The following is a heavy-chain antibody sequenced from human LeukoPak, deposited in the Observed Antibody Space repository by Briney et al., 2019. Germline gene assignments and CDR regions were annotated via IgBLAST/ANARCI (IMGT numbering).Heavy chain of an antibody. CDR2: IYYSGST. J-gene: IGHJ5*02. CDR1: GGSISSYF. D-gene: IGHD3-10*01. Sequence: SETLSLTCTVSGGSISSYFWYWIRQPPGKGLEWIGYIYYSGSTNYNPSLKSRVTISVDTSKNQFSLKLSSVTAADTAVYYCARGYGSGSFLNCFDPWGQGTLVTVSS. CDR3: ARGYGSGSFLNCFDP. V-gene: IGHV4-59*08.